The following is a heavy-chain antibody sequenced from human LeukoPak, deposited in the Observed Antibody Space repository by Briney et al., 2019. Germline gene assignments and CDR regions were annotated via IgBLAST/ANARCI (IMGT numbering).Heavy chain of an antibody. J-gene: IGHJ4*02. CDR2: IYHSGST. V-gene: IGHV4-38-2*02. CDR3: ARDHPNYYDSSGYIDY. CDR1: GYSISSGYY. D-gene: IGHD3-22*01. Sequence: ESSETLSLTCTVSGYSISSGYYWGWIRQPPGKGLEWIGSIYHSGSTYYNPSLKSRVTISVDTSKNQFSLKLSSVTAADTAVYYCARDHPNYYDSSGYIDYWGQGTLVTVFS.